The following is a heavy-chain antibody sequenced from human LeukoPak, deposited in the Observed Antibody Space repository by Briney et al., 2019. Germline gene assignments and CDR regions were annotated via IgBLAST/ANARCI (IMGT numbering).Heavy chain of an antibody. CDR1: GFTFSSYG. V-gene: IGHV3-33*06. J-gene: IGHJ4*02. Sequence: PGGSLRLSCAASGFTFSSYGMHWVRQAPGKGLEWVAVIWYDGSNKYYADSVKGRFTISRDNSKNTLYLQMNSLRAEDTAVYYCAKDSVYGSGKGTFDYWGQGTLVTVSS. CDR3: AKDSVYGSGKGTFDY. D-gene: IGHD3-10*01. CDR2: IWYDGSNK.